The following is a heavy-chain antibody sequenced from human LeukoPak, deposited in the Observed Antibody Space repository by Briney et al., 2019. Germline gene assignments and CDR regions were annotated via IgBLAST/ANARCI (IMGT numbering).Heavy chain of an antibody. D-gene: IGHD3-22*01. CDR2: INGSGGST. Sequence: GGSLRLSCAASGFTFSSYAMSWVRQAPGKGLEWVSAINGSGGSTYYADSVKGRFTISRDNSKNTLYLQMNSLRAEDTAVYYCAKDLLNYYDSSGYYGTTNFDYWGQGTLVTVPS. J-gene: IGHJ4*02. CDR3: AKDLLNYYDSSGYYGTTNFDY. V-gene: IGHV3-23*01. CDR1: GFTFSSYA.